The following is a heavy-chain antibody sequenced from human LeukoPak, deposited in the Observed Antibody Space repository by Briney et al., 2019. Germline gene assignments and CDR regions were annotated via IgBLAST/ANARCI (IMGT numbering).Heavy chain of an antibody. J-gene: IGHJ4*02. Sequence: GGSLRLSCAASGFDFSTYAINWVRQAPGKGLEWVSAISGSGGSTYYADSVKGRFTISRDNSKNTLYLQMNSLRAEDTAVYYCAKEDYGSGSYRIDYWGQGTLVTVSS. D-gene: IGHD3-10*01. CDR1: GFDFSTYA. CDR3: AKEDYGSGSYRIDY. CDR2: ISGSGGST. V-gene: IGHV3-23*01.